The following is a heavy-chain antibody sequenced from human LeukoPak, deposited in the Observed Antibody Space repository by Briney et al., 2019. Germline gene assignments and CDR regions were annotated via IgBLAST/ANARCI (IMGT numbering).Heavy chain of an antibody. CDR1: GFTFSSYG. V-gene: IGHV3-30*02. J-gene: IGHJ4*02. CDR3: TGRQTDDSTGYHGY. CDR2: IRSDGNNK. Sequence: GGSLRRSCAASGFTFSSYGRHWLRQAPGKGLEWVAFIRSDGNNKYYADSVKGRFTISRDKSKNTLYLQMNSLRAEDTAVCYSTGRQTDDSTGYHGYWRQGTLVTVSS. D-gene: IGHD3-22*01.